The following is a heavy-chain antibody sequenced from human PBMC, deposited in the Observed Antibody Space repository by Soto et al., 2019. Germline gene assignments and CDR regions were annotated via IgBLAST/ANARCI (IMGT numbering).Heavy chain of an antibody. CDR3: ARGGSIGIMITFGGVPDAFDI. CDR2: IKQDGSEK. D-gene: IGHD3-16*01. V-gene: IGHV3-7*01. CDR1: GFTFSSYW. Sequence: EVQLVESGGGLVQPGGSLRLSCAASGFTFSSYWMSWVRQAPGKGLEGVANIKQDGSEKYYVDSVKGRFTISRDNAKNSLYLQMNSLRAEDTAVYYCARGGSIGIMITFGGVPDAFDIWGQGTMVTVSS. J-gene: IGHJ3*02.